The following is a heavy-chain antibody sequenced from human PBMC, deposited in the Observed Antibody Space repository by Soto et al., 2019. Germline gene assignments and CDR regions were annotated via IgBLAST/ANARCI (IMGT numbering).Heavy chain of an antibody. J-gene: IGHJ4*02. V-gene: IGHV4-34*01. CDR2: INHSGSA. CDR3: ARGLITGSHYSGGWYYFDS. Sequence: QVQLQQSGAGLLKPSETLSLTCAVYGESFSGYIWTWIRQTPGKGLQWIGQINHSGSASYNPSLKSRVTTSGPTAKRQFSLWLSSVTAADTAVYYCARGLITGSHYSGGWYYFDSWGQGTQVTVSS. CDR1: GESFSGYI. D-gene: IGHD1-26*01.